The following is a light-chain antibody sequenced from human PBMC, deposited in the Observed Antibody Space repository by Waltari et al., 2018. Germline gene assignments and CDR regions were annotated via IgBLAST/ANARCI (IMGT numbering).Light chain of an antibody. CDR1: SLDFGTYHY. Sequence: SALTQPASVSGSPGQSITISCSGASLDFGTYHYVSWYQQHPGKAPKLLICDVKKRPSGVSNRFSGSKSGNTASLTISGLQPEDEADYYCSSYRDSNTVVFGGGTKLTVL. J-gene: IGLJ3*02. CDR3: SSYRDSNTVV. V-gene: IGLV2-14*03. CDR2: DVK.